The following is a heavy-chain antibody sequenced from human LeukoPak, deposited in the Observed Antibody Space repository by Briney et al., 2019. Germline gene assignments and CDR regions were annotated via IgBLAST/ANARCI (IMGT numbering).Heavy chain of an antibody. V-gene: IGHV4-34*01. CDR2: IYHSGST. CDR3: ARRSSSGYYPPDY. D-gene: IGHD3-22*01. Sequence: SETLSLTCAVYGGSFSGYYWSWIRQPPGKGLEWIGSIYHSGSTYYNPPLKSRVTISVDTSKNQFSLKLSSVTAADTAVYYCARRSSSGYYPPDYWGQGTLVTVSS. CDR1: GGSFSGYY. J-gene: IGHJ4*02.